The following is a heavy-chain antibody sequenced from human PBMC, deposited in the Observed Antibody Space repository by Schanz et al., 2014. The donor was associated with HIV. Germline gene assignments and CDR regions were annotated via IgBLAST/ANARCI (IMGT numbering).Heavy chain of an antibody. CDR1: GGSFSGHY. J-gene: IGHJ4*02. Sequence: QVQVQQTGAGLLKPSETLTLTCVVYGGSFSGHYWSWIRQSPGKGLEWIGEIYQSGGTDYSPSFKSRITMSLETSKNQVSLNLRFVTAADTAVYYCGRGTDDFPPDSWGQGTQVIVSS. CDR3: GRGTDDFPPDS. V-gene: IGHV4-34*01. CDR2: IYQSGGT. D-gene: IGHD3-3*01.